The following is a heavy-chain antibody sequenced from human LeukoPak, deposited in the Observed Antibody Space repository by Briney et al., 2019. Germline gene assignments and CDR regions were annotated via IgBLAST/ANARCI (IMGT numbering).Heavy chain of an antibody. Sequence: GASVKVSCKASGYTFTGYYMHWVRQAPGQGLEWMGWINPNSGGTNYAQKFQGRVTTTTDTSTSTAYMELRSLRSDDTAVYYCARDGLLDYYDSSGLSLFDYWGQGTLVTVSS. CDR3: ARDGLLDYYDSSGLSLFDY. CDR2: INPNSGGT. J-gene: IGHJ4*02. D-gene: IGHD3-22*01. CDR1: GYTFTGYY. V-gene: IGHV1-2*02.